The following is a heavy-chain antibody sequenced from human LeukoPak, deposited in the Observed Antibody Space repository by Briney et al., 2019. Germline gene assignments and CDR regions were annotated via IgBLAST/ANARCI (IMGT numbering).Heavy chain of an antibody. CDR3: ARYPRGYCSGGSCYRFDY. Sequence: ASVKVSCKASGYTFTSYDINWVRQATGQGLEWMGWMNPNSGNTGYAQKFQGRVTMTRNTSISTAYMELSSLRSEDTAVYYCARYPRGYCSGGSCYRFDYWGQGTLVTVSS. CDR2: MNPNSGNT. V-gene: IGHV1-8*01. CDR1: GYTFTSYD. D-gene: IGHD2-15*01. J-gene: IGHJ4*02.